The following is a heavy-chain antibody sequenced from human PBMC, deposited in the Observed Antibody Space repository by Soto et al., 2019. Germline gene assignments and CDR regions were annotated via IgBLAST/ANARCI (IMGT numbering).Heavy chain of an antibody. CDR2: IYWDDDK. D-gene: IGHD7-27*01. Sequence: QITLKESGPTLVKPTQTLTLTCTFSGFSLSTSGVGVGWIRQPPGKALEWLALIYWDDDKRYSPSLKSRLTLTKDTSKNQVVLTMTNMDPVDTSTYYCAHGLTGDSDDAFDIWGQGTMVTVSS. CDR1: GFSLSTSGVG. CDR3: AHGLTGDSDDAFDI. V-gene: IGHV2-5*02. J-gene: IGHJ3*02.